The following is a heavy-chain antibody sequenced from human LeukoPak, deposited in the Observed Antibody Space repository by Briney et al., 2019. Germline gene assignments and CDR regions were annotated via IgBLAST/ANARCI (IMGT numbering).Heavy chain of an antibody. CDR3: ASREYCSITSCSFDAYGI. V-gene: IGHV1-46*01. D-gene: IGHD2-2*01. CDR1: GYTLTRYH. CDR2: THPSGGST. J-gene: IGHJ3*02. Sequence: GSSGKVSCKASGYTLTRYHIHWVRQAPGQGLEWMGITHPSGGSTSYAQKFQGRVTMTRDTSTSTVYMELSSLRSEDTAVYYCASREYCSITSCSFDAYGIWGQGTMVTVSS.